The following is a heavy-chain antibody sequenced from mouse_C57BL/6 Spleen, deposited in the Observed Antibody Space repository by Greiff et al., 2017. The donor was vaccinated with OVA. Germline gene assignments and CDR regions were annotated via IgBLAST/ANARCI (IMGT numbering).Heavy chain of an antibody. Sequence: QVQLQQSGAELVKPGASVKISCKASGYAFSSYWMNWVKQRPGKGLEWIGQIYPGDGDTNYNGKFKGKATLTADKSSSTAYMQLSSLTSEDSAIYFCARSDYDGYFDVWGTGTTVTVSS. CDR2: IYPGDGDT. CDR3: ARSDYDGYFDV. J-gene: IGHJ1*03. D-gene: IGHD2-4*01. CDR1: GYAFSSYW. V-gene: IGHV1-80*01.